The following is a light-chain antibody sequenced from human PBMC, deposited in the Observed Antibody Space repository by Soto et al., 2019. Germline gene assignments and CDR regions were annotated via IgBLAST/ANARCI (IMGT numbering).Light chain of an antibody. J-gene: IGKJ4*01. CDR1: QSVSSSY. Sequence: EIVFTQSPDTLSLSPGERATLSCRASQSVSSSYLAWYQQKPGQAPRLLIYGASSRETGIPDRFSGSGAGTEFTRTISRLEPEDFAVDYCQQYGSSILTFGGGTKVDIK. V-gene: IGKV3-20*01. CDR2: GAS. CDR3: QQYGSSILT.